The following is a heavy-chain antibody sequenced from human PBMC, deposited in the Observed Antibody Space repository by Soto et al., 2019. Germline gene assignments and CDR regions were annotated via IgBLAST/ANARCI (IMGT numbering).Heavy chain of an antibody. CDR2: IYWDDYK. CDR3: VHKGGGDRILDY. J-gene: IGHJ4*02. CDR1: GFSLSTSGVG. V-gene: IGHV2-5*02. Sequence: QITLKESGPALVKPTQTLTLTCTFSGFSLSTSGVGVGWIRQPPGEALEWLALIYWDDYKHFSPSLESRLTIPKDPSKNQVVLTMTYMDPVDTATYYCVHKGGGDRILDYWGQGTLVTVSS. D-gene: IGHD3-16*01.